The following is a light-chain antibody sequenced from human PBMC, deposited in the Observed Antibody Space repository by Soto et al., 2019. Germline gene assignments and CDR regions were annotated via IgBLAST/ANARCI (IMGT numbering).Light chain of an antibody. V-gene: IGKV1-27*01. CDR3: QNYNSARWT. Sequence: DIQMTQSPSSLSASVGDRVTITCRASQGITNYLAWYQQKPGKVPKLLIYAASTLQSGVPSRFSSSGSGTDFTLTISSLQPEDVATYYCQNYNSARWTFGQGTKVEIK. CDR1: QGITNY. J-gene: IGKJ1*01. CDR2: AAS.